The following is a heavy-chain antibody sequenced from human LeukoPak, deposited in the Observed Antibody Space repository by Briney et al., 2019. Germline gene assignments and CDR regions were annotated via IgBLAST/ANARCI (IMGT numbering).Heavy chain of an antibody. D-gene: IGHD6-6*01. J-gene: IGHJ4*02. CDR2: IYSGGST. V-gene: IGHV3-66*01. Sequence: GGSLRLSCAASGFTFSSYAMSWVRQAPGKGLEWVSVIYSGGSTYYADSVKGRFTISRDNSKNTLCLQMNSLRAEDTAVYYCAARGSSSKYYFDYWGQGTLVTVSS. CDR1: GFTFSSYA. CDR3: AARGSSSKYYFDY.